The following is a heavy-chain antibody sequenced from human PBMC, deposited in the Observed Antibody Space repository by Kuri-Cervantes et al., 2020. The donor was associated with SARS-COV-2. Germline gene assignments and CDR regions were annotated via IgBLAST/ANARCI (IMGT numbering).Heavy chain of an antibody. CDR3: ARAYSSSYVLYFDY. D-gene: IGHD6-13*01. CDR2: IKPEGGEK. CDR1: GFTFRSCW. Sequence: GESLKISCAASGFTFRSCWMSWVRQAPGKRLEWVAAIKPEGGEKHYVDSVRGRFTISRDDAKNSLYLQMNSLRAEDTAVYYCARAYSSSYVLYFDYWGQGTLVTVSS. J-gene: IGHJ4*02. V-gene: IGHV3-7*04.